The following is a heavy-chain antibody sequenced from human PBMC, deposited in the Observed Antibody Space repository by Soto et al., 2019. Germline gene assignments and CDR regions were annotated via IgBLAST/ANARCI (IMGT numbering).Heavy chain of an antibody. CDR3: AGDSRRVYFGY. V-gene: IGHV4-34*01. D-gene: IGHD2-8*01. CDR1: GGSFSGYY. Sequence: QVQLQQWGAGLLKPSETLSLTCAVYGGSFSGYYWSWIRQPPGKGLEWIGEINHRGSTNYNPALNSQVTMSVATSKNQFSLKLSSVTAADTAVYYCAGDSRRVYFGYWGQGTLVHVCS. J-gene: IGHJ4*02. CDR2: INHRGST.